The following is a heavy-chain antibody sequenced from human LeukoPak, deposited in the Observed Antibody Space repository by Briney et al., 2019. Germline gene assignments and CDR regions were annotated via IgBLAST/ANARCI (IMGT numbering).Heavy chain of an antibody. J-gene: IGHJ6*03. CDR1: GGSTSRGSFY. D-gene: IGHD4-11*01. V-gene: IGHV4-39*07. CDR2: VSYSGRT. Sequence: SETLSLTCTVSGGSTSRGSFYGGWIRQFPGEGLEWIGTVSYSGRTYYNPSLNGRVTISVDTSKNQFSLNLSSVTAADAALYYCARIHSNYFQSFYYMDVWGKGTTVAVSS. CDR3: ARIHSNYFQSFYYMDV.